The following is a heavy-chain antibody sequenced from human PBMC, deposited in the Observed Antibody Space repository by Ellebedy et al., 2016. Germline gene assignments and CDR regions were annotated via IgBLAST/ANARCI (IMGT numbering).Heavy chain of an antibody. J-gene: IGHJ4*02. Sequence: SETLSPTCTVSGGSISGFYWSWIRQAPGNGLEWSGYVHYTGNTNYDPSLRSRVAITVDTSTNQFSLKLNSVTVADTAMYYCTRGKPGVVGAADYWGQGTLVTVSS. CDR2: VHYTGNT. CDR1: GGSISGFY. V-gene: IGHV4-59*01. CDR3: TRGKPGVVGAADY. D-gene: IGHD1-26*01.